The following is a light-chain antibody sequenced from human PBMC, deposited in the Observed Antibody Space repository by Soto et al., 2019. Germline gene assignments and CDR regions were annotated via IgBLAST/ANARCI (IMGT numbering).Light chain of an antibody. CDR2: GAT. V-gene: IGKV3-15*01. Sequence: EIVMTQSPATLSVSPGERATLSCRASQSVSSNLAWYQQKRGQAPRLLMYGATTRATGIPSRFSGSGSGTEFTLTISSLRSEDFAVYFCQQYNNWPRTFGGGTKVEIK. CDR3: QQYNNWPRT. CDR1: QSVSSN. J-gene: IGKJ4*01.